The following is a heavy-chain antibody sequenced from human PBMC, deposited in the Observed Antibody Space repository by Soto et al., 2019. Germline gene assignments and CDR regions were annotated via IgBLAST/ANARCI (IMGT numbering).Heavy chain of an antibody. J-gene: IGHJ5*02. CDR3: ARLGGYSGSGA. V-gene: IGHV1-69*01. CDR2: IIPIFGTA. D-gene: IGHD2-15*01. CDR1: GGSFISYA. Sequence: SVKVSCNASGGSFISYAISWVRQAPGQGLEWMGGIIPIFGTANYAQKFQGRVTITADESTSTAYMELSSLRSEDTAVYYRARLGGYSGSGAWGQGTLVTVSS.